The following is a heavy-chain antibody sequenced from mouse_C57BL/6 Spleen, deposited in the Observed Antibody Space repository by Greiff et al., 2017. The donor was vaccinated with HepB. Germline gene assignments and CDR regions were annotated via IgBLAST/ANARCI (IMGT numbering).Heavy chain of an antibody. D-gene: IGHD2-5*01. CDR3: AREAIVTPYWYFDV. Sequence: EVNVVESEGGLVQPGSSMKLSCTASGFTFSDYYMAWVRQVPEKGLEWVANINYDGSSTYYLDSLKSRFIISRDNAKNILYLQMSSLKSEDTATYYCAREAIVTPYWYFDVWGTGTTVTVSS. V-gene: IGHV5-16*01. J-gene: IGHJ1*03. CDR1: GFTFSDYY. CDR2: INYDGSST.